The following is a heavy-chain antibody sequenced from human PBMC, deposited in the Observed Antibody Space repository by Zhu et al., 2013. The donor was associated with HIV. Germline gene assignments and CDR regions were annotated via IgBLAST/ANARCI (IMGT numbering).Heavy chain of an antibody. V-gene: IGHV1-69*06. CDR1: GGTFSSYA. J-gene: IGHJ4*02. CDR2: IIPIFGTA. D-gene: IGHD2-15*01. Sequence: VQLVQSGAEVKKPGSSVKVSCKASGGTFSSYAISWVRQAPGQGLEWMGGIIPIFGTANYAQKFQGRVTITADKSTSTAYMELSSLRSEDTAVYYCARDKSPNIVVVVAATIFGYWGQGTLVTVSS. CDR3: ARDKSPNIVVVVAATIFGY.